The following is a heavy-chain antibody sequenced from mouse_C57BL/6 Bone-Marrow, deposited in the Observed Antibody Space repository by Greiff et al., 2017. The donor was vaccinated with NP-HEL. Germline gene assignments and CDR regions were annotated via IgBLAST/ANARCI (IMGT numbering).Heavy chain of an antibody. CDR1: GYTFTSYW. CDR3: ARNWSYYFDY. J-gene: IGHJ2*01. V-gene: IGHV1-76*01. Sequence: VQLQQPGAELVKPGASVKMSCKASGYTFTSYWITWVKQRPGQGLEWIARIYPGSGNTYYNEKFKGKATLTAEKSSSTAYMQLSSLTSEDSAVYFCARNWSYYFDYWCQGTTLTVSS. CDR2: IYPGSGNT.